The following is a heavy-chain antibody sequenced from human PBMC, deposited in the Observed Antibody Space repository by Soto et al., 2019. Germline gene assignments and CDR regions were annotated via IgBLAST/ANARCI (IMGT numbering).Heavy chain of an antibody. CDR3: ARAVAVPADFDY. Sequence: SETLSLTCSVSGASIYNGGYFWSWIRQSPGKGLEWIGHIHNSGSPYNNPSLKSRVTISADTSKNQFSLKLTSVTAADTAVYYCARAVAVPADFDYWGQGTLVTVSS. CDR2: IHNSGSP. J-gene: IGHJ4*02. D-gene: IGHD6-19*01. V-gene: IGHV4-30-4*01. CDR1: GASIYNGGYF.